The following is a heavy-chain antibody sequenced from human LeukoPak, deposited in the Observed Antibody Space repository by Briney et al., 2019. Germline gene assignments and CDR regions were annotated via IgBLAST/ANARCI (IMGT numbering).Heavy chain of an antibody. D-gene: IGHD2-2*01. Sequence: SVKVSCKASGGTFSSYAISWVRQAPGQGLEWMGGIIPIFGTANYAQKFQDRVTITADESTSTAYMELSSLRSEDTAVYYCARDLGYQPLLYAHAFDIWGQGTMVTVSS. CDR1: GGTFSSYA. CDR3: ARDLGYQPLLYAHAFDI. J-gene: IGHJ3*02. V-gene: IGHV1-69*01. CDR2: IIPIFGTA.